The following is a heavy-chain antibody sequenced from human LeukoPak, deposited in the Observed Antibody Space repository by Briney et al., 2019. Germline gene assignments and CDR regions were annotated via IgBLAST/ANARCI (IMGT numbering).Heavy chain of an antibody. CDR2: IRSKAYGGTT. CDR1: GFTFGAYA. CDR3: TRMLDFDWLFNAFDI. J-gene: IGHJ3*02. D-gene: IGHD3-9*01. Sequence: GGSLRLSCTASGFTFGAYAMSWVRQAPGQGLEWVGFIRSKAYGGTTEYAASVKGRFTISRDDSKSIAYLQMNSLKTEDTAVYYCTRMLDFDWLFNAFDIWGQGTMVTVSS. V-gene: IGHV3-49*04.